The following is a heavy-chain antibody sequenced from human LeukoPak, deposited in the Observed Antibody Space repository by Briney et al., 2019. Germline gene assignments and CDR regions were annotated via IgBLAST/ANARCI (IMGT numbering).Heavy chain of an antibody. CDR2: ISGSGGST. Sequence: GGSLRLSCAASGFTFSSYAMSWVRQAPGKGLEWVSAISGSGGSTYYADSVKGRFTISRDNSKNTLYLQMNSLRAEDTAVYYCAKDMIPRTYYYDSSGYEDWGQGTLVTVSS. CDR1: GFTFSSYA. CDR3: AKDMIPRTYYYDSSGYED. J-gene: IGHJ4*02. V-gene: IGHV3-23*01. D-gene: IGHD3-22*01.